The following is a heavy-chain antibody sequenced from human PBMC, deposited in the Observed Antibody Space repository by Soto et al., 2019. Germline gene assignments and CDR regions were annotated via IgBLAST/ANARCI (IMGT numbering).Heavy chain of an antibody. D-gene: IGHD6-13*01. CDR2: IYFSGST. CDR3: ARSVATPGTNIDF. CDR1: GGSMNGYY. J-gene: IGHJ4*02. V-gene: IGHV4-4*09. Sequence: SETLSLTCSVSGGSMNGYYWSWIRQTPGQGLEWLGFIYFSGSTRYNPSLMSRLTISLDKSKRQFSMSLSSVTAADTAVYYCARSVATPGTNIDFWGQGTLVTVS.